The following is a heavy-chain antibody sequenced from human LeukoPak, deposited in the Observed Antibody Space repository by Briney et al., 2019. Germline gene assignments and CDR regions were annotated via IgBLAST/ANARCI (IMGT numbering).Heavy chain of an antibody. J-gene: IGHJ4*02. V-gene: IGHV3-53*01. CDR1: GFTVSNNY. CDR2: IYSGGIT. CDR3: ARGFYELLTWTLGDY. Sequence: GGSLRLSCAASGFTVSNNYMSWVRQAPGKGLEWVSVIYSGGITYYADSVKGRFTISRDNSKNTLYLQMNSLRAEDTAVYYCARGFYELLTWTLGDYWGQGTLVTVSS. D-gene: IGHD5/OR15-5a*01.